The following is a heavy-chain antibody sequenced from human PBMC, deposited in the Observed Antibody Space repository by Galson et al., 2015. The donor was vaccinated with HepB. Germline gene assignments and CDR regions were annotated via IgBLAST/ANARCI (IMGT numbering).Heavy chain of an antibody. V-gene: IGHV2-70*01. CDR1: GFSLSTSGMC. Sequence: PALVKPTQTLTLTCTFSGFSLSTSGMCVSWIRQPPGKALEWLALIDWDDDKYYSTSLKTRLTISKDTSKNQVVLTMTNMDPVDTATYYCARMFDGYGYRGWFDPWGQGTLVTVSS. J-gene: IGHJ5*02. CDR2: IDWDDDK. D-gene: IGHD5-18*01. CDR3: ARMFDGYGYRGWFDP.